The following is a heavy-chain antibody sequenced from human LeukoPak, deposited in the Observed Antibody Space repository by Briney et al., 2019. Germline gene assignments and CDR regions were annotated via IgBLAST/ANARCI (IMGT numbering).Heavy chain of an antibody. D-gene: IGHD6-13*01. J-gene: IGHJ4*02. V-gene: IGHV1-69*05. CDR1: GGTFSSYA. CDR3: ASDLSSLGAY. Sequence: ASVKVSCKASGGTFSSYAISWVRQAPGQGLEWMGGIIPIFGTANYAQKFQGRVTITTDKSTSTAYMELSSLRSEDTAVYYCASDLSSLGAYWGQGTLVTVSS. CDR2: IIPIFGTA.